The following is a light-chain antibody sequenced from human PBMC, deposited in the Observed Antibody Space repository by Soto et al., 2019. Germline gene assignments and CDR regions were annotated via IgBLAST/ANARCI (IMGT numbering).Light chain of an antibody. J-gene: IGKJ2*01. Sequence: EIVWTQSPATLSLSPGERATLSCRASQSVSSYLAWYQQQSGQAPRLLIYDASNRATGIPARFSGSGSGTDFTLTISSLEPEDCAVYYCQQRSNWPRTFGQGTKLEIK. CDR1: QSVSSY. CDR3: QQRSNWPRT. CDR2: DAS. V-gene: IGKV3-11*01.